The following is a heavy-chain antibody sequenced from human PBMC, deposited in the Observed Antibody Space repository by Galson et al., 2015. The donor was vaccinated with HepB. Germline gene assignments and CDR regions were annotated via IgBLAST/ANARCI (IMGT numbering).Heavy chain of an antibody. D-gene: IGHD2-2*01. Sequence: PLRLSCAASGFTFSSYGMHWVRQAPGKGLEWVAFIRYDGSNKYYADSVKGRFTISRDNSKNMVDLQMSSLRAEDTAVYYCVKSDCSSTSCLTFNYWGQGTLVTVSS. CDR3: VKSDCSSTSCLTFNY. J-gene: IGHJ4*02. CDR2: IRYDGSNK. V-gene: IGHV3-30*02. CDR1: GFTFSSYG.